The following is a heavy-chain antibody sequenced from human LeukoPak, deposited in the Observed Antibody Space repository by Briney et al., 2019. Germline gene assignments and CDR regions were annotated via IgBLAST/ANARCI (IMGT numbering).Heavy chain of an antibody. Sequence: SETLSLTCTVSGGSINSYYWSWIRQPPGKGLECIGHIYYTGSTYYKPSLESRVTISVDTAKIQISLKLSSVTAADTAVYYCARYEEFSAGYSASSPRHYFDHWGQGTLVTVSS. D-gene: IGHD3/OR15-3a*01. CDR1: GGSINSYY. CDR3: ARYEEFSAGYSASSPRHYFDH. J-gene: IGHJ4*02. V-gene: IGHV4-59*01. CDR2: IYYTGST.